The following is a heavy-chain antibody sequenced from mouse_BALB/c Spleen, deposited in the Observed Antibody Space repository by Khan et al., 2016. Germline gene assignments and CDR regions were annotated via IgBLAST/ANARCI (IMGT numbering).Heavy chain of an antibody. J-gene: IGHJ1*01. Sequence: QIQLVQSGPELKRPGKTVKISCKASGYTFTNYGINWVKQAPGKGLKWMGWIKTYSGESTYADDFKGRFAFSLETSANTAYLQINNLKNEDTATYFCARYRYYYGSSRYFDVWGAGTTVTVSS. CDR1: GYTFTNYG. CDR2: IKTYSGES. D-gene: IGHD1-1*01. V-gene: IGHV9-3-1*01. CDR3: ARYRYYYGSSRYFDV.